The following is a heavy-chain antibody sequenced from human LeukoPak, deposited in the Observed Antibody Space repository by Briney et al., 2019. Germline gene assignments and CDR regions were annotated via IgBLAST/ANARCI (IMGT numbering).Heavy chain of an antibody. CDR3: AKDGMSKWDLRFDYYYYMDV. CDR2: IRSKANSYAT. Sequence: GRSLRLSCAASGFTFSGYAMHWVRQASGKGLEWVGRIRSKANSYATAYAASVKGRFTISRDDSKNTAYLQMNSLRAEDTAVYYCAKDGMSKWDLRFDYYYYMDVWGKGTTVTISS. J-gene: IGHJ6*03. V-gene: IGHV3-73*01. D-gene: IGHD1-26*01. CDR1: GFTFSGYA.